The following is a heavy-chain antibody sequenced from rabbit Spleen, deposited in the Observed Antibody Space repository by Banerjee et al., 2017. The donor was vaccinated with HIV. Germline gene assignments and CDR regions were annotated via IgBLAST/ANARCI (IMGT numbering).Heavy chain of an antibody. CDR2: IYTGSSGST. V-gene: IGHV1S40*01. CDR1: GFTLSSYW. J-gene: IGHJ3*01. CDR3: ARDLDGVIGWNFGW. D-gene: IGHD4-1*01. Sequence: QSLEESGGDLVKPGASLTLTCTASGFTLSSYWMCWVRQAPGKGLEWIGCIYTGSSGSTYYASWAKGRFTVSKTSSTTVTLQMTSLTAADTATYFCARDLDGVIGWNFGWWGQGTLVTVS.